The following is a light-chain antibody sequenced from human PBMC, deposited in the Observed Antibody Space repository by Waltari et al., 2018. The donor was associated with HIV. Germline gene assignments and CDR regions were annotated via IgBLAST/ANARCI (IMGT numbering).Light chain of an antibody. CDR3: QSADSSGTHYV. V-gene: IGLV3-25*03. CDR2: KDS. CDR1: ALPKQY. J-gene: IGLJ1*01. Sequence: SYELTQPPSVSVSPGQTARITCSGDALPKQYAYWYQQKPGQAPVLMIYKDSERPSGIPERFSGSSSGTTVTLTISGVQAEDEADYYCQSADSSGTHYVFGTGTKVTVL.